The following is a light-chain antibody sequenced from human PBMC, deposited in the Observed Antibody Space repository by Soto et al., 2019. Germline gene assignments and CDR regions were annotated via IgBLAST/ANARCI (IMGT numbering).Light chain of an antibody. CDR1: QSVSNN. J-gene: IGKJ5*01. Sequence: EIVLTQSPGTLSLSPGERATLSCRASQSVSNNLAWYQQRPGQAPRLLIYGTSSRATGIPDRFSGSGSGTDFTLTISRLEPEDFAVYFCQRYGSSPLITFGQGTRLEIK. V-gene: IGKV3-20*01. CDR2: GTS. CDR3: QRYGSSPLIT.